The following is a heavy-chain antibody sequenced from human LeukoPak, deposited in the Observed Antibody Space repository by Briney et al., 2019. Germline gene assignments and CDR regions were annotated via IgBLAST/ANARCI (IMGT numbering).Heavy chain of an antibody. J-gene: IGHJ4*02. D-gene: IGHD3-22*01. Sequence: ASVKVSCKASGGTFSSYTISWVRQAPGQGLEWMGRIIPILGIANCAQKFQGRVTITADKSTSTAYMELSSLRSEDTAVYYCARGNKYYYDSSGSYFDYWGQGTLVTVSS. V-gene: IGHV1-69*02. CDR1: GGTFSSYT. CDR2: IIPILGIA. CDR3: ARGNKYYYDSSGSYFDY.